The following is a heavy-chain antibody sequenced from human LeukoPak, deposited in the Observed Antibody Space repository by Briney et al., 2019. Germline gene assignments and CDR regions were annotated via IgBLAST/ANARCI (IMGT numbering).Heavy chain of an antibody. CDR1: GFTFSSYS. J-gene: IGHJ6*02. CDR2: ISSSSSYI. CDR3: ARDTPIVVVVAATPDDSMDV. D-gene: IGHD2-15*01. Sequence: GGSLRLSCAASGFTFSSYSMNWVRQAPGKGLEWVSSISSSSSYIYYADSVKGRFTISRDNAKNSLYLQMNSLRAEDTAVYYCARDTPIVVVVAATPDDSMDVWGQGTTVTVSS. V-gene: IGHV3-21*01.